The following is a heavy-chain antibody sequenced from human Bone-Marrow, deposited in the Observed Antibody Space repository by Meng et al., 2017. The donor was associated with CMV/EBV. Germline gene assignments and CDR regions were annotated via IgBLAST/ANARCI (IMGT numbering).Heavy chain of an antibody. CDR1: GFTFSSYW. CDR2: INSDGSST. D-gene: IGHD3-10*01. V-gene: IGHV3-74*01. CDR3: ARGSGYGFQH. J-gene: IGHJ1*01. Sequence: GESLKISCAGSGFTFSSYWMHWVRQAPGKGLVWVSRINSDGSSTSYADSVKGRFTISRDNAKNTLYLQMNSLRAEDTAVYYCARGSGYGFQHWGQGTLVTVSS.